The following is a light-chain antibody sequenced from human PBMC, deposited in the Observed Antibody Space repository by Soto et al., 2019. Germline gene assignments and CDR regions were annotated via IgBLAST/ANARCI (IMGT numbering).Light chain of an antibody. J-gene: IGKJ1*01. CDR3: QQYSSYWT. CDR1: QSISRW. CDR2: DAS. V-gene: IGKV1-5*01. Sequence: DIQMTQSPSSLSASVGDRVTITCRASQSISRWWAWYQEKPGKAPKVLIYDASNLESGVPSRFSGSGSGTEFTLTIRRLQPDDFATYYCQQYSSYWTFGQGTKVEI.